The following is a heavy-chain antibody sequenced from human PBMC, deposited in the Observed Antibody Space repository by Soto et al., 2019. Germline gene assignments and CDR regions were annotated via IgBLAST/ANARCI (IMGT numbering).Heavy chain of an antibody. CDR2: INAGNGNT. CDR3: ARDQPYSIVWYEVLAPDAFDI. V-gene: IGHV1-3*01. CDR1: GYTFTSYA. J-gene: IGHJ3*02. Sequence: ASVKVSCKASGYTFTSYAMHWVRQAPGQRLEWMGWINAGNGNTKYSQKFQGRVTITRDTAASTAYMELSSLRSEDTAVYYCARDQPYSIVWYEVLAPDAFDIWGQGTMVTGS. D-gene: IGHD6-19*01.